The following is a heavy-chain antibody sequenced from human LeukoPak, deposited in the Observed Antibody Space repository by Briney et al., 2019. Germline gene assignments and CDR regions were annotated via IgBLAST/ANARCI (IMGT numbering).Heavy chain of an antibody. V-gene: IGHV3-23*01. D-gene: IGHD6-19*01. CDR3: AKVYLDSGWYSDY. CDR2: ISGSGGST. CDR1: GFTFSSYA. J-gene: IGHJ4*02. Sequence: QTGGSLRLSCAASGFTFSSYAMSWVRQAPGKGLEWVSAISGSGGSTYYADSVKGRFTISRDNSKNTLYLQMNSLRAEDTAVYYCAKVYLDSGWYSDYWGQGTLVTVSS.